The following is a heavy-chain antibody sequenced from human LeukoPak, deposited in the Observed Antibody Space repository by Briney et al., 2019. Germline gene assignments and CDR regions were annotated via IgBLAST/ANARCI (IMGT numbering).Heavy chain of an antibody. V-gene: IGHV3-74*03. CDR1: GFTFSSYW. D-gene: IGHD5-12*01. CDR3: AREGRVSGYDFDC. J-gene: IGHJ4*02. Sequence: GGSLRPSCAASGFTFSSYWMHWVRQAPGKGLVWVSRINSDGSSITYADSVKGRFTISRDNAKNTLYLQMNSLRVEDTAVYYCAREGRVSGYDFDCWGQGTLVTVSS. CDR2: INSDGSSI.